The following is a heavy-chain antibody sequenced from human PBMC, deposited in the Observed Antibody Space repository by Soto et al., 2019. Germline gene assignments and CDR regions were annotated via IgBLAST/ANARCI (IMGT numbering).Heavy chain of an antibody. D-gene: IGHD3-9*01. J-gene: IGHJ4*02. V-gene: IGHV3-33*01. Sequence: QVQLVESGGGVVQPGRSLRLSCAASGFTFSSYGMHWVRQAPGKGLEWVAVIWYDGSNKYYADSVKGRFTISRDNSKNTLYLQMNSLRAEDTAVYYCARAGSGDILTGYHFDYWGQGTLVTVSS. CDR1: GFTFSSYG. CDR3: ARAGSGDILTGYHFDY. CDR2: IWYDGSNK.